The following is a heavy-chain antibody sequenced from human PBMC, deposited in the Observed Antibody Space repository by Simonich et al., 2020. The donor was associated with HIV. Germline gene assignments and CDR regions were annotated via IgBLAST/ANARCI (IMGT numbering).Heavy chain of an antibody. J-gene: IGHJ4*02. Sequence: QVQLVQSGSELKKPGASVKVSCKASGYSFTTDAVHWGRQAPGQGDDWMGWINTNPGNPTYAQAFTGRFVFSLDTAVSTAYLRISGLKAEDTAVYYCATGAPWGIDDWGQGTLVTVSS. CDR3: ATGAPWGIDD. CDR2: INTNPGNP. D-gene: IGHD7-27*01. V-gene: IGHV7-4-1*02. CDR1: GYSFTTDA.